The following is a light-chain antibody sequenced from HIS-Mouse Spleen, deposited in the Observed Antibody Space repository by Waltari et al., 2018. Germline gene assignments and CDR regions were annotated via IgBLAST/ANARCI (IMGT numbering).Light chain of an antibody. CDR1: SSDVGSSTL. CDR2: EGS. V-gene: IGLV2-23*01. J-gene: IGLJ2*01. Sequence: QSALTQPASVSGSPGQSIPISCTCTSSDVGSSTLVSWYQQHPGKAPKLMIYEGSKRPSGVSNRFSGSKSGNTASLTISGLQAEDEADYYCCSYAGSSTVVFGGGTKLTVL. CDR3: CSYAGSSTVV.